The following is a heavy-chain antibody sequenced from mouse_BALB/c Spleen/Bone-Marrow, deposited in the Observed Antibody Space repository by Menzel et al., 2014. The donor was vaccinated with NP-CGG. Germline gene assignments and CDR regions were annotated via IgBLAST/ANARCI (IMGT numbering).Heavy chain of an antibody. CDR1: GYTFSNLW. Sequence: VQLQQPGAELMKPGASVKISCKATGYTFSNLWIEWMKQRPGHGLEWIGEILPGSDSTKYHEKFKGKATFTADPSTKTVYMQLSSLTSEDSAVYYCARFRSYTMDFWGQGTSVTVSS. V-gene: IGHV1-9*01. J-gene: IGHJ4*01. CDR3: ARFRSYTMDF. CDR2: ILPGSDST.